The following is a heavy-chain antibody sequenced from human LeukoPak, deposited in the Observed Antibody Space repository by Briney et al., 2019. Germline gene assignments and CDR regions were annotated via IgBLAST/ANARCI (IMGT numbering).Heavy chain of an antibody. CDR2: ISPNSGVT. CDR1: TYTFTAYY. Sequence: ASVKVSCKASTYTFTAYYIHWVRQAPGQGLEWIGWISPNSGVTNYAQKFQGRVTMTRDTSISTAYMELSSLISADTAVYYCARDRYCSSASCSRPFFDYWGQGTLVTVSS. V-gene: IGHV1-2*02. J-gene: IGHJ4*02. D-gene: IGHD2-2*01. CDR3: ARDRYCSSASCSRPFFDY.